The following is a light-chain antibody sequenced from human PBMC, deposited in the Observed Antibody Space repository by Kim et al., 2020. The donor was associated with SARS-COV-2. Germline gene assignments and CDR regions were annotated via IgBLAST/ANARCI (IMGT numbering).Light chain of an antibody. CDR1: GLTSYY. CDR3: DSMDSGRNNYV. J-gene: IGLJ1*01. V-gene: IGLV3-19*01. CDR2: GKN. Sequence: VGQTVRSTCQGDGLTSYYASCYQKKPRQAPVLGIYGKNNRTSGFPNRFSGWGSGDTAYLTITGAQAEDEADYYCDSMDSGRNNYVFGTGTKVTVL.